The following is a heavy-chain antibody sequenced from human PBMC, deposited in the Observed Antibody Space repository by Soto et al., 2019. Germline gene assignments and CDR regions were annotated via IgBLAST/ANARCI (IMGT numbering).Heavy chain of an antibody. Sequence: PSETLSLTCTVSGGSISSSSYYWGWIRQPPGKGLEWIGSIYYSGSTYYNPSLKSRVTISVDTSKNQFSLKLSSVTAADTAVYYCARPNHVTANEGWFDPWGQGTLVTVSS. D-gene: IGHD2-21*02. J-gene: IGHJ5*02. CDR3: ARPNHVTANEGWFDP. CDR2: IYYSGST. CDR1: GGSISSSSYY. V-gene: IGHV4-39*01.